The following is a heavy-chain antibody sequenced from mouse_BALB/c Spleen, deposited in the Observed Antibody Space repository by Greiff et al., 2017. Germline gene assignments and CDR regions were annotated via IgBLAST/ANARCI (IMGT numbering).Heavy chain of an antibody. CDR2: INSNGGST. J-gene: IGHJ4*01. D-gene: IGHD2-3*01. Sequence: EVKLVESGGGLVQPGGSLKLSCAASGFTFSSYGMSWVRQTPDKRLELVATINSNGGSTYYPDSVKGRFTISRDNAKNTLYLQMSSLKSEDTAMYYCARDGYYFYAMDYWGQGTSVTVSS. CDR1: GFTFSSYG. V-gene: IGHV5-6-3*01. CDR3: ARDGYYFYAMDY.